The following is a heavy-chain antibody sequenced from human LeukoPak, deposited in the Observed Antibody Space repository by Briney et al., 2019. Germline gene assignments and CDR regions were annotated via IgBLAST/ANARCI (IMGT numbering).Heavy chain of an antibody. V-gene: IGHV1-18*01. J-gene: IGHJ5*02. Sequence: ASVKVSCKASGYVFTFYGITWVRQAPGQGLERLGWISPHNGQTLYAHEVQDRVIMTTDASTTTAYMELRSLRSDDTAVYYCAKTREHDLDDLWGQGTLVTVSS. CDR3: AKTREHDLDDL. D-gene: IGHD1-26*01. CDR2: ISPHNGQT. CDR1: GYVFTFYG.